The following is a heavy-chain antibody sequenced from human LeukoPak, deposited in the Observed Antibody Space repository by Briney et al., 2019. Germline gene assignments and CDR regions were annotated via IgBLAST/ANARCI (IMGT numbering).Heavy chain of an antibody. V-gene: IGHV4-34*01. Sequence: SETLSLTCAVYGGSFSGYYWSWIRQPPGKGLEWIGEINHSGSTNYNPSLKSRVTISVDTSKNQFSLKLSSVTAADTAVYYCARVRYYGSGSYYNPHYYYGMDVWAKGPRSPSP. CDR1: GGSFSGYY. CDR3: ARVRYYGSGSYYNPHYYYGMDV. J-gene: IGHJ6*02. CDR2: INHSGST. D-gene: IGHD3-10*01.